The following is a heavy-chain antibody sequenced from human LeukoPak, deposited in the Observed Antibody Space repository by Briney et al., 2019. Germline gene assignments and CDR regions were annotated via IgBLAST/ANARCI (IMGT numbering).Heavy chain of an antibody. CDR2: LWYEGSNK. D-gene: IGHD3-22*01. V-gene: IGHV3-33*01. J-gene: IGHJ4*02. CDR3: ARVGYDSSGYPYYYFDY. Sequence: GRSLRLSCVASGFTFSSYGMHRVRQAPGKGVEWGAVLWYEGSNKYYADSVKGRFTISRDNSKSTLYLQMNSLKAEHTAVYYCARVGYDSSGYPYYYFDYWRQGTLVTVSS. CDR1: GFTFSSYG.